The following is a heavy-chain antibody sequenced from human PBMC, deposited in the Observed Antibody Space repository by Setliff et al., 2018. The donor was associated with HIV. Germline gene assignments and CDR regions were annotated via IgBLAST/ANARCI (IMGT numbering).Heavy chain of an antibody. J-gene: IGHJ3*02. CDR1: GGAFSGYA. CDR2: LIPILGIA. V-gene: IGHV1-69*10. D-gene: IGHD3-22*01. CDR3: AKGYYHDSRGYPTGPAFDI. Sequence: SVKVSCKASGGAFSGYALSWVRQAPGQGLEWMGGLIPILGIAQYAQKFHGRVTISADTSTTTVYLEVSSLRSEDTAVYYCAKGYYHDSRGYPTGPAFDIWGQGTMVTVSS.